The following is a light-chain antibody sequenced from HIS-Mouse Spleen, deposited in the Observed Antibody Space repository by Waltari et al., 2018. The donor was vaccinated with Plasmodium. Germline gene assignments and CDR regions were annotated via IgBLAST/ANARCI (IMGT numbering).Light chain of an antibody. CDR1: QSISSW. CDR3: QQYNSYSYT. Sequence: DIQMTQSPSTLSASVGDRVTITCRASQSISSWLAWYQHKPGKAPKLLIYKASSLESGVPSRFSGRGSGTEFTLTISSLQPDDFATYYCQQYNSYSYTFGQGTKLEIK. CDR2: KAS. V-gene: IGKV1-5*03. J-gene: IGKJ2*01.